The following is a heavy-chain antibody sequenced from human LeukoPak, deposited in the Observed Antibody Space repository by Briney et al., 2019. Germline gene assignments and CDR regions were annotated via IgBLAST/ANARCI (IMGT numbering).Heavy chain of an antibody. J-gene: IGHJ4*02. CDR1: GFTFSNYA. CDR3: AKPADSGRYRDFDY. D-gene: IGHD1-26*01. Sequence: GGSLRLSCAASGFTFSNYAMSWVRQAPGKGLEWVSAISASDGSTYYADSVKGRFTSSRDNSKNSLYLQMNSLGAEDTAVYYSAKPADSGRYRDFDYWGQGTLVTVSS. CDR2: ISASDGST. V-gene: IGHV3-23*01.